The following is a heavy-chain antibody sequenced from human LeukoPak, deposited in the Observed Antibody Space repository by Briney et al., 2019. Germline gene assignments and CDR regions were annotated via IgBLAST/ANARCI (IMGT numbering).Heavy chain of an antibody. CDR1: GFIFSNYD. CDR3: AVGSYLGRNFDY. Sequence: GGSLRLSCAASGFIFSNYDLHWVRQATGKGLEWVSSIGRSGDTHYSDSVEGRFTISRDNSKNTLYLQMNSLRAEDTAVYYSAVGSYLGRNFDYWGQGTLVTVSS. V-gene: IGHV3-13*04. J-gene: IGHJ4*02. D-gene: IGHD1-26*01. CDR2: IGRSGDT.